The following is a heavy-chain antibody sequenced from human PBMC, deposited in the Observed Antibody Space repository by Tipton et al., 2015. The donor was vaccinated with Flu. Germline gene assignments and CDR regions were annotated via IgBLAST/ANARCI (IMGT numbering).Heavy chain of an antibody. CDR1: GHSISSDCY. V-gene: IGHV4-38-2*02. D-gene: IGHD4-11*01. Sequence: LRLSCTISGHSISSDCYWGWIRQPPGKGLEWIGNVHRTGSPYYNPSLRSRVTIAVDEAKIQFSLRLTSVTAADTAVYYCARRDYSNYVSEPKNWFDPWGPGILVTVSS. J-gene: IGHJ5*02. CDR3: ARRDYSNYVSEPKNWFDP. CDR2: VHRTGSP.